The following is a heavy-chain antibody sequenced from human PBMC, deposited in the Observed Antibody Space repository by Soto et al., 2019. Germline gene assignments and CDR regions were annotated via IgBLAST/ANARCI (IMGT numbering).Heavy chain of an antibody. CDR2: INPNSGGT. Sequence: QVQLVQSGAEVKKPGASVKVSCKASGYTFTGYYMHWVRQAPGQGLEWMGWINPNSGGTNYAQKFQGWVTMTRDTSLSTAYMELSRLRSDDTAVYYCARAIYDYGDDEASNFDYWGQGTLVTVSS. CDR1: GYTFTGYY. CDR3: ARAIYDYGDDEASNFDY. J-gene: IGHJ4*02. D-gene: IGHD4-17*01. V-gene: IGHV1-2*04.